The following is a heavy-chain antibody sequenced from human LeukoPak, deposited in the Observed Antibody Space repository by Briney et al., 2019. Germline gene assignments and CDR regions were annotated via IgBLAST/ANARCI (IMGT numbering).Heavy chain of an antibody. CDR2: IRYDGSNK. J-gene: IGHJ4*02. Sequence: GGSLRLSCAASGFTFSSYEMNWVCQAPGKGLEWVAFIRYDGSNKYYADSVKGRFTISRDNSKNTLYLQMNSLRAEDTAVYYCAKKEMGATVALSDYWGQGTLVTVSS. CDR1: GFTFSSYE. D-gene: IGHD1-26*01. CDR3: AKKEMGATVALSDY. V-gene: IGHV3-30*02.